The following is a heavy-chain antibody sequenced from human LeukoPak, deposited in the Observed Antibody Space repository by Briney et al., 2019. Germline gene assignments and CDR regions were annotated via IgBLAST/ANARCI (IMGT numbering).Heavy chain of an antibody. Sequence: SETLSLTCAVYGGSFSGYYWSWIRQPPGKGLEWIGEINHSGSTSYNPSLKSRVTISVDTSKNQFSLKLSSVTAADTAVYYCARGRGAVASWGQGTLVTVSS. J-gene: IGHJ5*02. V-gene: IGHV4-34*01. CDR2: INHSGST. CDR1: GGSFSGYY. D-gene: IGHD6-19*01. CDR3: ARGRGAVAS.